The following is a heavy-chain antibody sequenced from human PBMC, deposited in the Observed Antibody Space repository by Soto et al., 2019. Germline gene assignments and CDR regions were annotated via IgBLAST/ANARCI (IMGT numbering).Heavy chain of an antibody. Sequence: EVQLVESGGGLIQPGGSLRLSCAVSGFTVSNNYMSWVRQAPGKGLEGVSVIYSGGYTAYGDSVKGRFTISRDNSKNNQFLQKKTLRPAAPAFFYWAPHPGGGGYWGQGTLVTVSS. D-gene: IGHD3-10*01. CDR3: APHPGGGGY. CDR1: GFTVSNNY. V-gene: IGHV3-53*01. J-gene: IGHJ4*02. CDR2: IYSGGYT.